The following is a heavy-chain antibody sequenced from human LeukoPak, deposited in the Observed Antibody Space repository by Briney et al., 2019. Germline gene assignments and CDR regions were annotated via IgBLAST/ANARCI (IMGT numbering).Heavy chain of an antibody. CDR2: IYPGDSDT. CDR1: GYSFTSYW. V-gene: IGHV5-51*01. Sequence: GESLKISCKGSGYSFTSYWIGRVRQMPGKGLEWMGIIYPGDSDTRYSPSFQGQVTISADKSISTAYLQWSSLKASDTAMYYCARTVRGSRSYYYYYYYMDVWGKGTTVTVSS. J-gene: IGHJ6*03. D-gene: IGHD3-10*01. CDR3: ARTVRGSRSYYYYYYYMDV.